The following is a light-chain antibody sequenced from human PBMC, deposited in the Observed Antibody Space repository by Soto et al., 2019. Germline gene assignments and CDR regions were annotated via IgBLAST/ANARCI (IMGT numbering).Light chain of an antibody. CDR2: AAS. Sequence: DLQLTQSPSFLSASVGDRVTITCRASQGIGRDLAWYQQRPGKAPKVLISAASSLKSGVPSRFSGSGSGTEFTLTISCLQPEDFATYYCQQLYDYPLTFGGGTKVEIK. V-gene: IGKV1-9*01. CDR1: QGIGRD. J-gene: IGKJ4*01. CDR3: QQLYDYPLT.